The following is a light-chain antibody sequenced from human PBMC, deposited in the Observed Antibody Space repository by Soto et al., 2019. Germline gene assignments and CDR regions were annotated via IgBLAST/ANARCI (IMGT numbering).Light chain of an antibody. J-gene: IGLJ2*01. Sequence: QSALTQPASVSGSPGQSITISCTGTSSDVSPSNYVSWYRQLPGKAPKLIIYDVTDRPSGVSDRFSGSKSGNTASLTISGLQAEDEADYFCSSYTASTPVVLFGGGTQLTVL. CDR2: DVT. V-gene: IGLV2-14*01. CDR1: SSDVSPSNY. CDR3: SSYTASTPVVL.